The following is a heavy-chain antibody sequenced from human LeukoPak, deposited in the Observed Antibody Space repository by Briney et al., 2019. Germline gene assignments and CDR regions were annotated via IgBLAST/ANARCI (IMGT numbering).Heavy chain of an antibody. D-gene: IGHD6-13*01. V-gene: IGHV1-18*01. J-gene: IGHJ4*02. CDR3: GRGSSWVDY. CDR1: GYTFTSYG. Sequence: ASVKVSCKASGYTFTSYGISWVRQAPGQGLEWMGWISAYNGNTNYAQKLQGRVTMTRNTSISTAYMELSSLRSEDTAVYYCGRGSSWVDYWGQGTLVTVSS. CDR2: ISAYNGNT.